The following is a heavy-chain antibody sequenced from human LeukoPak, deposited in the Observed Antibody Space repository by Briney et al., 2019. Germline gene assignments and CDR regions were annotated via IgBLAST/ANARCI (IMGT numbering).Heavy chain of an antibody. CDR1: GGSFSGYY. CDR3: ARSYCSSTSCYFSRAPMGV. V-gene: IGHV4-34*01. J-gene: IGHJ6*04. D-gene: IGHD2-2*01. CDR2: INHSGST. Sequence: PSETLSLTCAVYGGSFSGYYWSWIRQPPGKGLEWIGEINHSGSTNYNPSLKSRVTISVDTSKNQFSLKLSSVTAADTAVYYCARSYCSSTSCYFSRAPMGVWGKGTTVTVSS.